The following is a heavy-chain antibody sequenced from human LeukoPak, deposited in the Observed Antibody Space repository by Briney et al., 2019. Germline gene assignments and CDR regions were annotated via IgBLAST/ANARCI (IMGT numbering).Heavy chain of an antibody. D-gene: IGHD5-24*01. Sequence: GGSLRLSCTVSEFIFDDFAMHWVRQAPGKGLEWVSGIYWDSSSADYADSVKGRFTTSRDNAKNSLYLRMNSLRTDDTAVYYCVKDRKSRDLDSLDIWGQGTMVTVSS. J-gene: IGHJ3*02. CDR1: EFIFDDFA. CDR2: IYWDSSSA. V-gene: IGHV3-9*01. CDR3: VKDRKSRDLDSLDI.